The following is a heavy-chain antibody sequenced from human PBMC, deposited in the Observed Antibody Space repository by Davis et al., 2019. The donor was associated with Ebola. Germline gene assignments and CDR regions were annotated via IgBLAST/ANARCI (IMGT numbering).Heavy chain of an antibody. D-gene: IGHD6-19*01. CDR1: GGSFSGYY. Sequence: GSLRLSCAVYGGSFSGYYWSWIRQPPGKGLEWIGEINHSGSTNYNPSLKSRVTISVDTSKNQFSLKLSSVTAADTAVYYCARRNSGWYFDLWGRGTLVTVSS. CDR2: INHSGST. CDR3: ARRNSGWYFDL. V-gene: IGHV4-34*01. J-gene: IGHJ2*01.